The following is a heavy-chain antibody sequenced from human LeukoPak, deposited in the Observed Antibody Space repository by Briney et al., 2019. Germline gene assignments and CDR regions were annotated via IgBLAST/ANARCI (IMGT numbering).Heavy chain of an antibody. CDR3: ARGNNQYYYYMDV. Sequence: ASVKVSCKASGGTFSSYAISWVRQAPGQGLEWMGWMNPNSGNTGYAQKFQGRVTMTRNTSISTAYMELSSLRSEDTAVYYCARGNNQYYYYMDVWGKGTTVTISS. CDR2: MNPNSGNT. CDR1: GGTFSSYA. D-gene: IGHD2/OR15-2a*01. J-gene: IGHJ6*03. V-gene: IGHV1-8*02.